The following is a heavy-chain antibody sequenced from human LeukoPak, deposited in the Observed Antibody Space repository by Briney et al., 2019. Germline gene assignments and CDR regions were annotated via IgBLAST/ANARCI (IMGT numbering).Heavy chain of an antibody. CDR2: IYNSGST. CDR3: VRSSSSIFDY. CDR1: GYSISSGYY. J-gene: IGHJ4*02. Sequence: SETLSLTCTVSGYSISSGYYWGWIRQPPGKGLEWIGSIYNSGSTYYNPSLKSRVTISVDTSKNQFSLKLSSVTAADTAVYYCVRSSSSIFDYWGQGTLVTVSS. V-gene: IGHV4-38-2*02. D-gene: IGHD6-6*01.